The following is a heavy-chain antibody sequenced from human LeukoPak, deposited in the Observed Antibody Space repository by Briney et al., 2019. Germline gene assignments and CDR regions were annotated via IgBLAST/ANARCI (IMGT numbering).Heavy chain of an antibody. Sequence: GGSLRLSCAASGFTFSSCARSWVRQAPGKGLEWVSAISGSGGSTYYADSVKGRFTISRDNSKNTLYLQMNSLRAEDTAVYYCAKAAHTVTTRRPFDYWGQGTLVTVSS. CDR3: AKAAHTVTTRRPFDY. CDR1: GFTFSSCA. V-gene: IGHV3-23*01. CDR2: ISGSGGST. D-gene: IGHD4-17*01. J-gene: IGHJ4*02.